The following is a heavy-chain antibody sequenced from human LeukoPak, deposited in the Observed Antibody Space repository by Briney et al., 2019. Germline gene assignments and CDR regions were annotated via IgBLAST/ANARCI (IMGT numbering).Heavy chain of an antibody. CDR1: GFTFSSYA. V-gene: IGHV3-30-3*01. CDR2: ISYDGSNK. J-gene: IGHJ4*02. D-gene: IGHD2-15*01. Sequence: PGGSLRLSCAASGFTFSSYAMHWVRQAPGKGLEWVAVISYDGSNKYYADSVKGRFTISRDNSKNTLYLQMNSLRAEDTAVYYCANPYCSGASCYSESRGYWGQGTLVTVSS. CDR3: ANPYCSGASCYSESRGY.